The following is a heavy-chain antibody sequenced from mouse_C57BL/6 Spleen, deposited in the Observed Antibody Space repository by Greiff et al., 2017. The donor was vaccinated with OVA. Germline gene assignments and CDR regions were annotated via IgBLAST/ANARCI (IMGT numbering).Heavy chain of an antibody. Sequence: EVQLQQSGPGLVKPSQSLSLTCSVTGYSITSGYYWNWIRQFPGNKLEWMGYISYDGSNNYNPSLKNRISITRDTSKNQFFLKLNSVTTEATATDYCARGLTGTGFAYWGQGTLVTVSA. CDR2: ISYDGSN. CDR3: ARGLTGTGFAY. J-gene: IGHJ3*01. CDR1: GYSITSGYY. V-gene: IGHV3-6*01. D-gene: IGHD4-1*01.